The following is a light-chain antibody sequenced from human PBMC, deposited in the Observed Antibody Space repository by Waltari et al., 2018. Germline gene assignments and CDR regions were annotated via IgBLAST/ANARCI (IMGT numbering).Light chain of an antibody. J-gene: IGLJ3*02. CDR1: GGHPLYL. CDR2: IEVSGNY. V-gene: IGLV4-60*03. CDR3: ETWDSDTWV. Sequence: QPVVTPSSSVSASLASSVKLTCTLSGGHPLYLIAWHPQQPGKAPRYLMKIEVSGNYRTGSGVPDRFSGSSSGADRYLTISSLQSEDEAGYFCETWDSDTWVFGGGTKVTV.